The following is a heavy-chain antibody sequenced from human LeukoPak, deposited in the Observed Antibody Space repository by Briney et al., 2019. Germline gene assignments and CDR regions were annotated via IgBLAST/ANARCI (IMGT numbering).Heavy chain of an antibody. J-gene: IGHJ3*01. CDR1: GFSLSTYW. D-gene: IGHD3-22*01. Sequence: PGGSLRLSCAASGFSLSTYWMNWVRQAPGKGLEWVADIKADGSEKYYVDSVKGRFTISRDNAKNCLYLQMSSLRVEDTAVYYCARGDYYDRAFDVWGQGTMVTVS. V-gene: IGHV3-7*01. CDR2: IKADGSEK. CDR3: ARGDYYDRAFDV.